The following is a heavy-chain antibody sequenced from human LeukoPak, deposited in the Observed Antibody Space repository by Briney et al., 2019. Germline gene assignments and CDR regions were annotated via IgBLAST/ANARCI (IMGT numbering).Heavy chain of an antibody. CDR3: ARESVLQGIAARSFYFYL. V-gene: IGHV4-59*01. J-gene: IGHJ2*01. CDR2: VYYSGST. D-gene: IGHD6-6*01. CDR1: GGSISSYY. Sequence: PSETLSLTCTVSGGSISSYYWSWIRQPPGKGLEWIGYVYYSGSTNHNPSLKSRVTISVDTSKNQFSLKLSSVTAADTAVYYCARESVLQGIAARSFYFYLWGRGTLVTVSS.